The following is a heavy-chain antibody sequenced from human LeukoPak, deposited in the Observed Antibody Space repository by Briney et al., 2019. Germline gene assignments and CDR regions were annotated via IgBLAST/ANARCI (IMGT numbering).Heavy chain of an antibody. V-gene: IGHV1-2*02. J-gene: IGHJ5*02. CDR3: ARDHLYTSRSYLGLDNWFDP. D-gene: IGHD1-26*01. CDR1: GYTFTNNY. Sequence: ASVKVSCKAFGYTFTNNYMHWVRQAPGRGLEWVGWIYPNSGGTNYAQKFQGRVTMTRDKSISTVHMELSRLTSDDTAVYYCARDHLYTSRSYLGLDNWFDPWGQGILVNVSS. CDR2: IYPNSGGT.